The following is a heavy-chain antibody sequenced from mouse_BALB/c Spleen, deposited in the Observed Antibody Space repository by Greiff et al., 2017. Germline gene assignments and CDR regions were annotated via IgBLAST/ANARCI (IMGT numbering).Heavy chain of an antibody. J-gene: IGHJ1*01. CDR2: IYPGNVNT. CDR3: ARAVVDWYFDV. V-gene: IGHV1S56*01. D-gene: IGHD1-1*01. Sequence: VQLVESGPELVKPGASVRISSKASGYTFTSYYIHWVKQRPGQGLEWIGWIYPGNVNTKYNEKFKGKATLTADKSSSTAYMQLSSLTSEDSAVYFCARAVVDWYFDVWGAGTTVTVSS. CDR1: GYTFTSYY.